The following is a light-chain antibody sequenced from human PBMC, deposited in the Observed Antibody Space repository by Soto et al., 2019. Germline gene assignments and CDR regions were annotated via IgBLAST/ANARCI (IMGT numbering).Light chain of an antibody. CDR1: QSISDW. CDR3: QHYNNYGVT. V-gene: IGKV1-5*03. Sequence: DIQMTQSPSTLSAYVGDRVTITCRASQSISDWLAWYQQKPGEAPKLLIYKASSLKTGVPSRFSGSGSGTEFTLTISSLQPDDFATYYCQHYNNYGVTFCQGTKLEIK. CDR2: KAS. J-gene: IGKJ2*01.